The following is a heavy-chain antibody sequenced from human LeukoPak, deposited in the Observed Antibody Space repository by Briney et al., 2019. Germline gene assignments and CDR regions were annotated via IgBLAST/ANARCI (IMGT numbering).Heavy chain of an antibody. Sequence: GESLKISCKGSGYSFSSYAMSWVRQAPGRGLEWVSVISTSGESAYYADSVKGRFTISRDNSKNTLYLQMNSLRAEDTAVYYCAKDRGSGYHYFDYWGQGTLVTVSS. V-gene: IGHV3-23*01. J-gene: IGHJ4*02. CDR2: ISTSGESA. CDR1: GYSFSSYA. CDR3: AKDRGSGYHYFDY. D-gene: IGHD3-22*01.